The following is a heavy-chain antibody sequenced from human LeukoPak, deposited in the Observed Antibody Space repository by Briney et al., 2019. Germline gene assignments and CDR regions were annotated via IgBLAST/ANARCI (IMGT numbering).Heavy chain of an antibody. Sequence: SETLSLTCAVYGGSFSGYYWSWIRQPPGKGLEWIGYIHYSGNTNYNPSLKSRLTISLDTSKNQFSLKLSSVSAADTAVYYCATVVSSGYSDYWGQGTLVTVSS. CDR3: ATVVSSGYSDY. D-gene: IGHD3-22*01. J-gene: IGHJ4*02. CDR2: IHYSGNT. CDR1: GGSFSGYY. V-gene: IGHV4-59*01.